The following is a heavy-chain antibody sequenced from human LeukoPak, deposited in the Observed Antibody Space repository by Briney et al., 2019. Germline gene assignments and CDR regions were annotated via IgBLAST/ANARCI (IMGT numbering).Heavy chain of an antibody. Sequence: SETLSLTCTVSGGSISSGGYYWSWIRQPPGKGLEWIGYIYYSGSTNSHPSLKSRVTISVDTPKDQISLKLSVVTGADTAVYHCARRSVAVAGYDYWGQGTLVTVSS. CDR1: GGSISSGGYY. CDR3: ARRSVAVAGYDY. V-gene: IGHV4-61*08. D-gene: IGHD6-19*01. CDR2: IYYSGST. J-gene: IGHJ4*02.